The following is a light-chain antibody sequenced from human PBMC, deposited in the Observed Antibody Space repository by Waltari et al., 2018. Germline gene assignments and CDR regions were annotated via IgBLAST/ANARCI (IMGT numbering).Light chain of an antibody. Sequence: SYEVTQPPSVSVSPGQTASITCSGDKLGDKYSFWYQQKSGQSPVLVIYQDDKRPSGIPERVSGSNSGNTATLTISGTQAMDEADYYCQAWDSSRVVFGGGTKLTVL. CDR2: QDD. CDR3: QAWDSSRVV. V-gene: IGLV3-1*01. J-gene: IGLJ2*01. CDR1: KLGDKY.